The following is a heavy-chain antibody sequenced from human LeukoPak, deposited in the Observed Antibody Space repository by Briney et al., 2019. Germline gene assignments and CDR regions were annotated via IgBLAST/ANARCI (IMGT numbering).Heavy chain of an antibody. D-gene: IGHD5-24*01. Sequence: PGRSLRLSCAASGFTFSSYTMHWVSQAPGKGLEWVAVIWYDGSNKYYADSVRGRFTISRDNSKNTLYLRVNSLRAEDTAMYYCARDRGGRWLQVYYFDYWGQGTLVTVSS. J-gene: IGHJ4*02. CDR3: ARDRGGRWLQVYYFDY. CDR2: IWYDGSNK. V-gene: IGHV3-33*01. CDR1: GFTFSSYT.